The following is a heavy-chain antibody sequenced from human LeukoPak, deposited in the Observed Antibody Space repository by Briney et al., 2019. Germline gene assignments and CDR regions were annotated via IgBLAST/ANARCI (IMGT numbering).Heavy chain of an antibody. CDR3: AREGVDPRGYDLNWFDP. CDR2: ISSSSSTI. D-gene: IGHD5-12*01. CDR1: GFTFSSYS. Sequence: SGGSLRLSCAASGFTFSSYSMNWVRQAPGKGLEWVSYISSSSSTIYYADSVKGRFTISRDNAKNSLYLQMNSLRAEDTAVYYCAREGVDPRGYDLNWFDPWGQGTLVTVSS. V-gene: IGHV3-48*01. J-gene: IGHJ5*02.